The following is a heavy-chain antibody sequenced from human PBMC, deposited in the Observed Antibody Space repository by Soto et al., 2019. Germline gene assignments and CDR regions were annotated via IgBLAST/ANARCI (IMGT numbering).Heavy chain of an antibody. CDR3: AKDIRAAAGTVYYGMDV. Sequence: HPGGSLRLSCAASGFTFDDYAMHWVRQAPGKGLEWVSGISWNSGSIGYADSVKGRFTISRDNAKNSLYLQMNSLRAEDTALYYCAKDIRAAAGTVYYGMDVWGQGTTVTVSS. CDR2: ISWNSGSI. D-gene: IGHD6-13*01. J-gene: IGHJ6*02. CDR1: GFTFDDYA. V-gene: IGHV3-9*01.